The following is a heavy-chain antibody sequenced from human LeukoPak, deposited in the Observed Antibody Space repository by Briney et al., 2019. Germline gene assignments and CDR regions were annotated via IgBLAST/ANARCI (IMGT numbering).Heavy chain of an antibody. CDR2: ISATGEST. V-gene: IGHV3-23*01. J-gene: IGHJ6*03. D-gene: IGHD3-16*01. Sequence: PGGSLRLSCAASRFSFNAYAMSWVRQAPGKGLEWVSGISATGESTYYADSVKGRFTISRDNSKNTLFLQMTSLSAEDTAVYYALAGYYYYYMDVWGKGTTVTVSS. CDR3: LAGYYYYYMDV. CDR1: RFSFNAYA.